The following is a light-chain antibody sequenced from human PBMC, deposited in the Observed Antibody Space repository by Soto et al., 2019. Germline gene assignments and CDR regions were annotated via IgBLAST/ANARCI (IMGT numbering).Light chain of an antibody. CDR3: GTWDSSLGAGV. CDR1: SSNIGNNY. CDR2: DNN. Sequence: QTVVTQPPSVSAAPGQKLTISCSGSSSNIGNNYVSWYQQLPGTAPKLLIYDNNKRPSEIPDRFSGSKSGTSATLGITGLQTGDEADYYCGTWDSSLGAGVFGGGTQLTVL. J-gene: IGLJ3*02. V-gene: IGLV1-51*01.